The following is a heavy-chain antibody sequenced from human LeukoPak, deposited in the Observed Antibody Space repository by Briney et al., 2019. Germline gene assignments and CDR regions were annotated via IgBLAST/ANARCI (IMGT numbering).Heavy chain of an antibody. CDR1: GYTFTGYY. V-gene: IGHV1-2*02. D-gene: IGHD2-15*01. J-gene: IGHJ6*03. CDR3: ATGYCSGGSCYGYYMDV. Sequence: ASVKVSCKASGYTFTGYYMHWVRQAPGQGLEWMGWINPNNGGTNYAQKFQGRVTMTRDTSISTAYMELSRLRSDDTAVYYCATGYCSGGSCYGYYMDVWGKGTTVTVSS. CDR2: INPNNGGT.